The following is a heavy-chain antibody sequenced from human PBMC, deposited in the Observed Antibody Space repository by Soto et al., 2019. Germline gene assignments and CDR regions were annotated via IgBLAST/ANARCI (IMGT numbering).Heavy chain of an antibody. D-gene: IGHD1-1*01. Sequence: QVHLVQSGAEVKKPGASVKVSCKGSGYGFTTYGITWVRQAPGQGLEWMAWLSAHNGNTNYAQKLQGRVTVTRDTSTSTAYMELRSLRSDVTAVYYCARGRYGDYWGQGALVTVSS. J-gene: IGHJ4*02. CDR3: ARGRYGDY. CDR2: LSAHNGNT. CDR1: GYGFTTYG. V-gene: IGHV1-18*01.